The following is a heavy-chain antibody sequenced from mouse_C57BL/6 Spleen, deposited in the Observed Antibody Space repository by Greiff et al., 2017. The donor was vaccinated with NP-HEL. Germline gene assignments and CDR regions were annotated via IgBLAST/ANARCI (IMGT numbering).Heavy chain of an antibody. CDR2: IDPEDGDT. J-gene: IGHJ1*03. CDR1: GFNIKDYY. CDR3: TTGVVLLWYFDV. Sequence: VQLQQSGAELVRPGASVKLSCTASGFNIKDYYMHWVKQSPEQGLGWIGRIDPEDGDTEYAPKFQGKATMTADTSSNTSYLQLSSLTSEDTAVYYCTTGVVLLWYFDVWGTGTTVTVSS. D-gene: IGHD1-1*02. V-gene: IGHV14-1*01.